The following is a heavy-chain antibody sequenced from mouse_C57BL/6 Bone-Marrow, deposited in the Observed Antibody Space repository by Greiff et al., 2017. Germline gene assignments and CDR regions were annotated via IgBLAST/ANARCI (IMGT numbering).Heavy chain of an antibody. CDR3: ARIGLSWAMDY. D-gene: IGHD3-1*01. CDR2: IHPNSGST. V-gene: IGHV1-64*01. Sequence: VQLQQPGAELVKPGASVKLSCKASGYTFTSYWMHWVKQRPGQGLEWIGMIHPNSGSTNYNEKFKGKATLTVDKSSSTAYMQLSSLTSEDSAVYYCARIGLSWAMDYWGQGTSVTVSS. J-gene: IGHJ4*01. CDR1: GYTFTSYW.